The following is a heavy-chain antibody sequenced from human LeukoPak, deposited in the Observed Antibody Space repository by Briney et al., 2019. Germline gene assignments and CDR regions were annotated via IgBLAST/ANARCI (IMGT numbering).Heavy chain of an antibody. D-gene: IGHD3-10*01. Sequence: SETLSLTCSVSGGSISSSSYYWGWIRQPPGKGLEWIGSIYYSGSTYYNPSLKSRVTISVDTSKNQFSLKLSSVTAADTAVYYCARQTMVRGVIYYMDVWGKGTTVTVSS. CDR1: GGSISSSSYY. J-gene: IGHJ6*03. CDR3: ARQTMVRGVIYYMDV. V-gene: IGHV4-39*01. CDR2: IYYSGST.